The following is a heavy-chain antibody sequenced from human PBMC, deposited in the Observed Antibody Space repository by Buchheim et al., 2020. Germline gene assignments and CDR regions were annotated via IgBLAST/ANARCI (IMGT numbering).Heavy chain of an antibody. Sequence: QVQLVESGGGLVKPGVSLRLSCAASGFTFSDYYMSWIRQARGKGLEWVSYISTISSYTNYANSVKGRFTISRDNAKNSLYLQMNSLRAEDTAVYYCARGLYRDGYNYVYWGQGTL. CDR1: GFTFSDYY. CDR2: ISTISSYT. D-gene: IGHD5-24*01. V-gene: IGHV3-11*06. J-gene: IGHJ4*02. CDR3: ARGLYRDGYNYVY.